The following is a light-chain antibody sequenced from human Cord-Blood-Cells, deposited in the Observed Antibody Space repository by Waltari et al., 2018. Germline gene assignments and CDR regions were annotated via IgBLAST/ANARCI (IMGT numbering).Light chain of an antibody. CDR1: QSVSSY. CDR3: QQRSNWPRT. V-gene: IGKV3-11*01. Sequence: ELFLTQSPATLSFSQGERAPLSCRASQSVSSYLAWYQQKPGQAPRLLIYDASNRATGIPARFSGSGSGTDFTLTISSLEPEDFAVYYCQQRSNWPRTFGQGTKVEIK. CDR2: DAS. J-gene: IGKJ1*01.